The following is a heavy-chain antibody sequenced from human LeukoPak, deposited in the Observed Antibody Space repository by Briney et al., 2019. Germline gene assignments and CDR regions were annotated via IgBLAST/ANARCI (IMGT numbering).Heavy chain of an antibody. V-gene: IGHV4-59*10. CDR2: IYTSGST. Sequence: SETLSLTCAVYGGSFSGYYWSWIRQSAGKGLEWIGRIYTSGSTNYNPSLKSRVTISVDTSKNQFSLKLSSVTAADTAVYYCARLIWFGSAFDIWGQGTMVTVSS. J-gene: IGHJ3*02. D-gene: IGHD3-10*01. CDR1: GGSFSGYY. CDR3: ARLIWFGSAFDI.